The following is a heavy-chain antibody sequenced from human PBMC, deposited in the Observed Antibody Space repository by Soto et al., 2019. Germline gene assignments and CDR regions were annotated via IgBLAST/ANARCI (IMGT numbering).Heavy chain of an antibody. CDR3: AKDGSSPVFDY. D-gene: IGHD6-6*01. J-gene: IGHJ4*02. CDR2: ISGSGGST. CDR1: GFTFSSYA. V-gene: IGHV3-23*01. Sequence: GGSLRLSCAASGFTFSSYAMSWVRQAPGKGLEWVSAISGSGGSTYYADSVKGRFTISRDNSKNTLYLQMNSLRAEDTSLYYCAKDGSSPVFDYWGQGTLVTVSS.